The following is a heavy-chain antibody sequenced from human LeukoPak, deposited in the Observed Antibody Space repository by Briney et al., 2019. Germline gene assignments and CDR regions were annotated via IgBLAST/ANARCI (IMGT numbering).Heavy chain of an antibody. CDR1: GFTLSDHN. J-gene: IGHJ4*02. Sequence: PGGSLRLSCAASGFTLSDHNMYWVRQAPGKGLEWVAVISYDGSNKYFAGSVKGRFTISRDNSNSTLYLQMNSLGPEDTAVYYCAKADTYDFWSGYYAGELDYWGQGTLVTVSS. V-gene: IGHV3-30*18. CDR2: ISYDGSNK. D-gene: IGHD3-3*01. CDR3: AKADTYDFWSGYYAGELDY.